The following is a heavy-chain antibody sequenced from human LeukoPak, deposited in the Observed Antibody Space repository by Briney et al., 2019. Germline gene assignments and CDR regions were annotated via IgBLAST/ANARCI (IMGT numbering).Heavy chain of an antibody. Sequence: GGSLRLSCAASGFTFSSYAMGWVRQAPGKGLERISDISGSGVDTYYADSVKGRFTISRDNSLNTLYLQMNSLRAEDTAVYYCAKGSSYSSGNNWFDPWGQGTLVTVSS. CDR3: AKGSSYSSGNNWFDP. CDR1: GFTFSSYA. D-gene: IGHD3-22*01. J-gene: IGHJ5*02. V-gene: IGHV3-23*01. CDR2: ISGSGVDT.